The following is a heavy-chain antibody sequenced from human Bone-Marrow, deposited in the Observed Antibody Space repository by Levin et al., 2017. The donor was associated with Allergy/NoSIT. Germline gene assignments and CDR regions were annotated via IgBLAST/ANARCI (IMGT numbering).Heavy chain of an antibody. V-gene: IGHV3-30-3*01. J-gene: IGHJ4*02. Sequence: RGESLKISCAASGFTFRTHAMHWVRQAPGRGLEWVAVISYDGSKKYYADSVKGRFTISRDNSKNTLYLQMNSLRTEDTALYYCARDNYNYVYDYWGQGTLVTVSS. D-gene: IGHD1-7*01. CDR3: ARDNYNYVYDY. CDR1: GFTFRTHA. CDR2: ISYDGSKK.